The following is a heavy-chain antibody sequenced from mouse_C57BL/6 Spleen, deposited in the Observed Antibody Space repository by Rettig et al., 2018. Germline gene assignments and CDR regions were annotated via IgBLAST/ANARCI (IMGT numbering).Heavy chain of an antibody. V-gene: IGHV1-54*01. CDR3: ARRDYDYDGAWFAY. D-gene: IGHD2-4*01. Sequence: NYNEKFKGKATLTADKSSSTASMQLSSLTSEDSAVYFCARRDYDYDGAWFAYWGQGTLVTVSA. J-gene: IGHJ3*01.